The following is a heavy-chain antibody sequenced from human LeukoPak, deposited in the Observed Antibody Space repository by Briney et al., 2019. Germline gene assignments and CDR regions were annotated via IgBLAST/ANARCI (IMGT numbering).Heavy chain of an antibody. D-gene: IGHD2-2*01. Sequence: GASVKVSCKASGYTFTSYAMNWVRQAPGQGLEWMVWINTNTGNPTYAQGFTGRFVFSLDTSVSTAYLRISSLKAEDTAVYYCARDSDSTTNNWFDPWGQGTLVTVSS. CDR1: GYTFTSYA. J-gene: IGHJ5*02. CDR2: INTNTGNP. CDR3: ARDSDSTTNNWFDP. V-gene: IGHV7-4-1*02.